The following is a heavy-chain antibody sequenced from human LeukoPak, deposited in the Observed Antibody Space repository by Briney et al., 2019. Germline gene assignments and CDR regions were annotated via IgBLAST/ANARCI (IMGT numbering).Heavy chain of an antibody. CDR1: GFTFGSYT. CDR3: AKVPRLTTGY. D-gene: IGHD4-17*01. V-gene: IGHV3-23*01. Sequence: PGGSLRLSCAASGFTFGSYTMSWVRQAPGKGLEGVSFITESSGSTYYADYVKGRFTISSDNSKNALYLQMNSLRAEDTAVYYCAKVPRLTTGYWGQGTLVTVSS. CDR2: ITESSGST. J-gene: IGHJ4*02.